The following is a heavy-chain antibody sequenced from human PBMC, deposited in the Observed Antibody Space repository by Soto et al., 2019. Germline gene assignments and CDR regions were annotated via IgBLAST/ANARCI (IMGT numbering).Heavy chain of an antibody. D-gene: IGHD3-10*01. J-gene: IGHJ4*02. CDR1: GFTFSSYS. Sequence: EVQLVESGGGLVQPGGSLRLSCAASGFTFSSYSMNWVRQAPGKGLEWVSYISSSSSTIYYADSVKGRFTISRDNAKNSLYLQMNSLRAEDTAVYYCARDIAGSGSYLHFDYWGQGTLVTFSS. V-gene: IGHV3-48*01. CDR2: ISSSSSTI. CDR3: ARDIAGSGSYLHFDY.